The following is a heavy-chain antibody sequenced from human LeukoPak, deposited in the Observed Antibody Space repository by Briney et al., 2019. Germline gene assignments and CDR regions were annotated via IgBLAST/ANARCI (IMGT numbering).Heavy chain of an antibody. Sequence: GASVKVSCKASGYTFTSYDINWVRQATGQGLEWMGWMNPNSGNTGYAQKLQGRVTITRNTSISTAYMELSSLRSEDTAVYYCARGIYSSGCWLDYWGQGTLVTVSS. D-gene: IGHD6-19*01. J-gene: IGHJ4*02. CDR2: MNPNSGNT. CDR3: ARGIYSSGCWLDY. V-gene: IGHV1-8*01. CDR1: GYTFTSYD.